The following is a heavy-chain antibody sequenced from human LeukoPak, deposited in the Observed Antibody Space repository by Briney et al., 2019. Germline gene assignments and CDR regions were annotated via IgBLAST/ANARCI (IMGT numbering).Heavy chain of an antibody. V-gene: IGHV3-74*01. CDR2: IKSDGSAT. CDR1: GFTFSGSA. J-gene: IGHJ4*02. Sequence: GGSLRLSCAASGFTFSGSAMHWVRQAPGKGLVWVSRIKSDGSATSNADSVKGRFTISRDNAKDTLYLQMNSLRAEDTAVYYCARSNSSGWYYFDFWGQGTLVTVSS. CDR3: ARSNSSGWYYFDF. D-gene: IGHD6-19*01.